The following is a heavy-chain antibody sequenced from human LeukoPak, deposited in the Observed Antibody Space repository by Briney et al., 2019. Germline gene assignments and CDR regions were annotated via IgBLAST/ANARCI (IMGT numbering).Heavy chain of an antibody. Sequence: SETLSLTCTVYGGSFSGYYWSWIRQPPGKGLEWIGEINHSGSTNYNPSLKSRVPISVDTSKNQFSLKLSSVTAADTAVYYCARDAAEGVYWGQGTLVTVSS. CDR3: ARDAAEGVY. D-gene: IGHD3-16*01. CDR2: INHSGST. V-gene: IGHV4-34*01. CDR1: GGSFSGYY. J-gene: IGHJ4*02.